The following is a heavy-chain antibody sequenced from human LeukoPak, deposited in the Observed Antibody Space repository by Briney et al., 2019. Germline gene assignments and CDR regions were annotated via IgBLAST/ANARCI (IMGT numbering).Heavy chain of an antibody. J-gene: IGHJ6*03. Sequence: NPSETLSLTCTVSGDSISGYYCSWIRQPPGKGLGWIGYIYYRGSTSYNPSLKGRVTRSLATSNNQFSLKLRSVTAADTAVYYCARGPSIETYYSSYYIDVWGKGTPVTVSS. D-gene: IGHD3-16*02. V-gene: IGHV4-59*01. CDR3: ARGPSIETYYSSYYIDV. CDR1: GDSISGYY. CDR2: IYYRGST.